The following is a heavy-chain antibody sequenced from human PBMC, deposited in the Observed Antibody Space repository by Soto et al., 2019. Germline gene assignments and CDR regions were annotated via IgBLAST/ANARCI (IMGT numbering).Heavy chain of an antibody. V-gene: IGHV3-23*01. Sequence: EVQLLESGGNSVQPGGSLRLSCAASGFSLKNYAMTWVRQAPGKGLEWVSGITGSGDKTYYADSVKGRFIISRDNSENTLYLQMNSLRAEDTALYYCARDCSSSSCSVWRYWGQGTQVTVSS. CDR3: ARDCSSSSCSVWRY. CDR1: GFSLKNYA. D-gene: IGHD2-2*01. CDR2: ITGSGDKT. J-gene: IGHJ4*02.